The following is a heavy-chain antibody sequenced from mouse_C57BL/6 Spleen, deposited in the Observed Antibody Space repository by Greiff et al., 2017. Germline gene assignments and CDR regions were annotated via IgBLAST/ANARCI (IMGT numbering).Heavy chain of an antibody. Sequence: EVKLVESGGGLVKPGGSLKLSCAASGFTFSDYGMHWVRQAPEKGLEWVAYISSGSSTISSADTVKGRFTISRDNAKNTLFLQMTSLRSEDTAMYYCARLRLAMDDWGQGTSVTVSS. V-gene: IGHV5-17*01. CDR1: GFTFSDYG. CDR2: ISSGSSTI. J-gene: IGHJ4*01. D-gene: IGHD2-4*01. CDR3: ARLRLAMDD.